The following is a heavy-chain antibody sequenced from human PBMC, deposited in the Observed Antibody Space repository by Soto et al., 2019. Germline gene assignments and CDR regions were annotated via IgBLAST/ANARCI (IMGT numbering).Heavy chain of an antibody. Sequence: SETLSLTCTVSGGSMRNYFWTWIRQPPGKGLEWTGYIHYSGTTSFFPTYNPSLRRRVPISEDTSKNQFSLELLSVTTADTAVYCWAAGEASSRNLAPYFLDFWGQGTLVTVSS. J-gene: IGHJ4*02. CDR2: IHYSGTTSFFP. D-gene: IGHD6-13*01. CDR1: GGSMRNYF. V-gene: IGHV4-59*01. CDR3: AAGEASSRNLAPYFLDF.